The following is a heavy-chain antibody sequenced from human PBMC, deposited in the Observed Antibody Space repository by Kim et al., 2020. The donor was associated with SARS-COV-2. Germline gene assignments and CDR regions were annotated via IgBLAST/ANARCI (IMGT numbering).Heavy chain of an antibody. J-gene: IGHJ4*02. CDR2: IRGSGVGT. V-gene: IGHV3-23*01. CDR3: AMRDANFTIYFNY. D-gene: IGHD3-3*01. CDR1: GFTFGRYA. Sequence: GGSLRLSCAGSGFTFGRYAMSWVRQAPGKGLEWVSTIRGSGVGTYYADSVKGRFTITRDNYKNTLYLQMNDLRADDTAVYHCAMRDANFTIYFNYWGQGTLVTVSS.